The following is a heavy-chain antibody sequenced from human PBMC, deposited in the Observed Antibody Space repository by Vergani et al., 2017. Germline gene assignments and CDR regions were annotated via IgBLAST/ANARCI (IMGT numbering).Heavy chain of an antibody. J-gene: IGHJ6*03. V-gene: IGHV1-69*01. CDR2: IIPIFGTP. D-gene: IGHD6-13*01. CDR1: GGTFSNYA. CDR3: ATGPWGAAAGTYYYYMDV. Sequence: QVHLMQSGAEVKKPGSSVKVSCKASGGTFSNYAISWVRQAPGQGLEWMGGIIPIFGTPNYAQKFQGRVTITADESTSTAYMELSSLRSEDTAMYYCATGPWGAAAGTYYYYMDVWGQGTTVTVSS.